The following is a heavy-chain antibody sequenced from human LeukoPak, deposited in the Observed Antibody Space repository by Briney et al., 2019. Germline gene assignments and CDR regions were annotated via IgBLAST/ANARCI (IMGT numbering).Heavy chain of an antibody. D-gene: IGHD1-26*01. Sequence: PSETLSLTCTVSGGSISGYCWSWIRQPPGKGLEWIGYICDSGSTNYNPSLKSRVTISVDMSKNQFSLKLSSVTAADTAVYYCARNMVGAIIGWFDPWGQGTLVTVSS. J-gene: IGHJ5*02. CDR3: ARNMVGAIIGWFDP. V-gene: IGHV4-59*08. CDR2: ICDSGST. CDR1: GGSISGYC.